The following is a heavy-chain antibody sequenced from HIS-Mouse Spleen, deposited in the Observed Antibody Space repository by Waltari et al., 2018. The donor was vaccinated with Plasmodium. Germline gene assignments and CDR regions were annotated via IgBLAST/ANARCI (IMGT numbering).Heavy chain of an antibody. CDR3: ARTTYSSSSAKYYYYGMDV. V-gene: IGHV2-70*15. CDR1: GFSLSTSGMC. CDR2: IDWDDDK. Sequence: QVTLRESGPALVKPTQTLTLTCTFSGFSLSTSGMCVSWIRQPPGKALEWLARIDWDDDKYYSTSLKTRLTISKDTSKNQGVLTMTNMDPVDTATYYCARTTYSSSSAKYYYYGMDVWGQGTTVTVSS. J-gene: IGHJ6*02. D-gene: IGHD6-6*01.